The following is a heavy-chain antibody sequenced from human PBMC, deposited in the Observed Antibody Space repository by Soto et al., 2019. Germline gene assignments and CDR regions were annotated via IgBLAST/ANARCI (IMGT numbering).Heavy chain of an antibody. CDR2: IYYSGST. D-gene: IGHD1-26*01. V-gene: IGHV4-61*01. CDR3: AREGGVVGATLFPRPFDY. CDR1: GGSVSSGSYY. J-gene: IGHJ4*02. Sequence: PSETLSLTCTVSGGSVSSGSYYWSWIRQPPGKGLEWIGYIYYSGSTNYNPSLKSRVTISVDTSKNQFSLKLSSVTAADTAVYYCAREGGVVGATLFPRPFDYWGQGTLVTVSS.